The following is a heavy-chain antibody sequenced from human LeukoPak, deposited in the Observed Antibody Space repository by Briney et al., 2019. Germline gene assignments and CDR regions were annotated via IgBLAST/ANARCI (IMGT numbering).Heavy chain of an antibody. D-gene: IGHD2/OR15-2a*01. CDR2: INHSGST. V-gene: IGHV4-34*01. J-gene: IGHJ4*02. CDR3: ARALTSMPPGGY. Sequence: PSETLSLTCAVYGVSFSDYYWSWIRQPPGKGLEWIGEINHSGSTNYNPSLKSRVTILVDTSKNQFSLKLSSVTAADTAVYYCARALTSMPPGGYWGQGTLVTVSS. CDR1: GVSFSDYY.